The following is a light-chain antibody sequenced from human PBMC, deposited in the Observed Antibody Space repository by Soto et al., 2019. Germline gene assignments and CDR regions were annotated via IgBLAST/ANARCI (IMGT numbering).Light chain of an antibody. Sequence: DIQMTQSPSTLSASVGDRVTITCRASQSISSWLAWYQQKPGKAPNLLIYDATSLESGVPSRFSGSGSGTEFTLTISSLQLDDFATYYGQQYNSLATFGQGTKLEIK. CDR2: DAT. CDR3: QQYNSLAT. J-gene: IGKJ2*01. V-gene: IGKV1-5*01. CDR1: QSISSW.